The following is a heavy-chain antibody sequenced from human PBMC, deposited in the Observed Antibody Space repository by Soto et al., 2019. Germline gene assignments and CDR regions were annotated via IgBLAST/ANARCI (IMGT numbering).Heavy chain of an antibody. Sequence: QVQLQQWGAGLLKPSETLSLTCAVYVGSFSGYYWSWIRQPPGKGLEWIGEINHSGSTNYNPSLKSRVTISVDRSKNQFSLKLSSVTAADTATYHCARGTWLRSAFDIWDQGTMVTVSS. D-gene: IGHD5-12*01. CDR2: INHSGST. CDR3: ARGTWLRSAFDI. CDR1: VGSFSGYY. V-gene: IGHV4-34*01. J-gene: IGHJ3*02.